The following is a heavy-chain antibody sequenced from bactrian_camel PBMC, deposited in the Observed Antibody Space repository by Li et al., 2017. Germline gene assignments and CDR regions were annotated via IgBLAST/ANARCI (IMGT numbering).Heavy chain of an antibody. Sequence: VQLVESGGGLVQPGGSLNLSCAASGFTFSNNWMHWVRQAPGKGLEWVSTIYTGDGRTKSADSVKGRFTMSRDNAKNMLYLQMNSLKFEDTGLYYCATRARTSRTSYTYWGQGTQVTVS. CDR1: GFTFSNNW. V-gene: IGHV3S1*01. CDR3: ATRARTSRTSYTY. D-gene: IGHD5*01. CDR2: IYTGDGRT. J-gene: IGHJ4*01.